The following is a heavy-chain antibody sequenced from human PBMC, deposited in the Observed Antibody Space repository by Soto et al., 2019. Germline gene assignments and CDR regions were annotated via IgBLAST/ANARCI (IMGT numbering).Heavy chain of an antibody. CDR1: GCSISSVGYY. Sequence: QVQLQESGPGLVKPSQTLSLTCTVSGCSISSVGYYWSWIRQHPGKGLEWFGYLYYSRSTSYNPSLKSRVTISVDTAKNQFSPKLSAVTAAATAVYYCARGVIHWGQGTLVTVSS. V-gene: IGHV4-31*03. CDR3: ARGVIH. J-gene: IGHJ4*02. D-gene: IGHD4-4*01. CDR2: LYYSRST.